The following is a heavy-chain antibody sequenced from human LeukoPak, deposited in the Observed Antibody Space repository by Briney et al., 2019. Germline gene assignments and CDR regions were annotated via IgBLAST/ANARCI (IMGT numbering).Heavy chain of an antibody. CDR2: ISSGGTYI. V-gene: IGHV3-21*01. CDR3: ARVMDRTAFDY. J-gene: IGHJ4*02. CDR1: GFTFSSYS. Sequence: PGGSLRLSCAGSGFTFSSYSMNWVRQAPGKGLEWVSSISSGGTYIYYADSVKGRFTISRDNTKNSLSLQMNSLRAEDTAVYYCARVMDRTAFDYWGQGTLVTVSS. D-gene: IGHD2-2*01.